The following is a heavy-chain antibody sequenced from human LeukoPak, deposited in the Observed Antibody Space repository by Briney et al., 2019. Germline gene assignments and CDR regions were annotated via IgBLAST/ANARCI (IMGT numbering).Heavy chain of an antibody. D-gene: IGHD6-6*01. V-gene: IGHV4-34*01. CDR3: ASHPYSSSSYYYGMDV. CDR2: INHSGST. J-gene: IGHJ6*02. Sequence: SETLSLTCAVYGGSFSGYYWSWIRQPPGKGLEWIGEINHSGSTNYNPSLKSRVTISVDTSKNQFSLKLSSVTAADTAVYYCASHPYSSSSYYYGMDVWGQGTTVTVSS. CDR1: GGSFSGYY.